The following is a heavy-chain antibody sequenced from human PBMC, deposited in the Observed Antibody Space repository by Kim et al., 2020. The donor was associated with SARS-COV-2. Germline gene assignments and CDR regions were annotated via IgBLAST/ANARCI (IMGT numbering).Heavy chain of an antibody. CDR2: IYSGGST. CDR3: ASMYYEPEYYYYYGMDV. D-gene: IGHD3-3*01. Sequence: GGSLRLSCAASGFTVSSNYMSWVRQAPGKGLEWVSVIYSGGSTYYADSVKGRFTISRDNSKNTLYLQMNSLRAEDTAVYYCASMYYEPEYYYYYGMDVWGQGTTVTVSS. V-gene: IGHV3-66*01. J-gene: IGHJ6*02. CDR1: GFTVSSNY.